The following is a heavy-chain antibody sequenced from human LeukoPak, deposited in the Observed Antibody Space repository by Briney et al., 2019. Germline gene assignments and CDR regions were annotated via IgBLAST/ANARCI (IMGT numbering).Heavy chain of an antibody. CDR2: IIPIFGTA. CDR1: GYTFTGYG. V-gene: IGHV1-69*13. CDR3: ARTVVVVPAAIPFDY. Sequence: ASVKVSCKASGYTFTGYGLSWVRQAPGQGLEWMGGIIPIFGTANYAQKFQGRVTITADESTSTAYMELSSLRSEDTAVYYCARTVVVVPAAIPFDYWGQGTLVTVSS. J-gene: IGHJ4*02. D-gene: IGHD2-2*02.